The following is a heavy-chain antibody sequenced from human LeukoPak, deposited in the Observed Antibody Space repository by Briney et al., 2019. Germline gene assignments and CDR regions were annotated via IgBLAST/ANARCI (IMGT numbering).Heavy chain of an antibody. V-gene: IGHV3-48*01. Sequence: GGSLRLSCAASGFTFSSYSMNWVRQAPGKGLEWVSYISSSSSTIYYADSVKGRFTISRDNAKNSLYLQMNSLRAEDTAVYYCVRAQTPGWNDDAFDIWGQGTMVTVSS. D-gene: IGHD1-1*01. CDR1: GFTFSSYS. CDR2: ISSSSSTI. CDR3: VRAQTPGWNDDAFDI. J-gene: IGHJ3*02.